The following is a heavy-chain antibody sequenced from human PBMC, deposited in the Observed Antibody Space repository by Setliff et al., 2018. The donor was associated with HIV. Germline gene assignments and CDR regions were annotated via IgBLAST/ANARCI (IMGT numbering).Heavy chain of an antibody. V-gene: IGHV4-38-2*01. CDR1: GVSISAYY. CDR2: IYHTGIT. J-gene: IGHJ5*02. D-gene: IGHD3-22*01. CDR3: ASRVYYYDSSGYLREEGFDP. Sequence: SETLSLTCAVSGVSISAYYWGWIRQPPGKGLEWIGSIYHTGITYDNPSLKSRVTISVDTSKNQFSLKLSSVTAADASVYYCASRVYYYDSSGYLREEGFDPWGQGTLVTVSS.